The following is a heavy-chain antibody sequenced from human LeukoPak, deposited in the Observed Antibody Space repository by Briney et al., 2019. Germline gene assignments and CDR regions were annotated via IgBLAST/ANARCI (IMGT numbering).Heavy chain of an antibody. J-gene: IGHJ4*02. Sequence: GGSLRLSCAASGFTFSSYWMTWFRQAPGKGLEWVANIKQDGSEKYYLDSVKGRFTISRDNAKNSLYLQMNSLRAEDTAVYYCARDGQSGRYTEDDYWGQGTLVTVSS. CDR3: ARDGQSGRYTEDDY. D-gene: IGHD1-26*01. CDR2: IKQDGSEK. CDR1: GFTFSSYW. V-gene: IGHV3-7*01.